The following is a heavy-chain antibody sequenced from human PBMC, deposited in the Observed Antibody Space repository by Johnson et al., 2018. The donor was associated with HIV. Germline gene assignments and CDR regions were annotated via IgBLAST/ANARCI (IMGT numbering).Heavy chain of an antibody. CDR3: AREGWGAGSWSYALGAFDI. V-gene: IGHV3-30*03. J-gene: IGHJ3*02. CDR2: ISYDGSNK. CDR1: GFSFSSYG. D-gene: IGHD1-26*01. Sequence: QMLLVESGGGVVQPGRSLRLSCAASGFSFSSYGMHWVRQAPGKGLEWVAVISYDGSNKYYADSVKGRFTISRDNSKNTLYLQMGSLRNEDMAVYYCAREGWGAGSWSYALGAFDIWGQGTMVTVSS.